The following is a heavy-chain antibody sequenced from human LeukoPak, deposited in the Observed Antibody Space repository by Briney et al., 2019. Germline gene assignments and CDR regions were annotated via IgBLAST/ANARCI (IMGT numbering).Heavy chain of an antibody. D-gene: IGHD5-12*01. J-gene: IGHJ6*03. CDR3: AKGGILALYYYMDV. CDR1: GFTFDDYA. CDR2: ISWNSGSI. V-gene: IGHV3-9*01. Sequence: GGSLRLSCAASGFTFDDYAMHWVRQAPGKGLEWVSGISWNSGSIGYADSVKGRFTISRDNAKNSLYLQMNSLRPEDTALYYCAKGGILALYYYMDVWGKGTTVTVSS.